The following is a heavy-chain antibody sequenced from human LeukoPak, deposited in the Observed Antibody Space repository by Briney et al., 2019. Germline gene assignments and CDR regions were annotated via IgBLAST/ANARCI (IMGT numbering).Heavy chain of an antibody. J-gene: IGHJ6*03. CDR1: GGTFSSYA. CDR2: IIPIFGTA. D-gene: IGHD2-2*01. V-gene: IGHV1-69*06. CDR3: ARDIVVVDDYYYYMDV. Sequence: ASVKVSCKASGGTFSSYAISWVRQARGQGLEWMGVIIPIFGTANYAQKFQGRVTITADKSTSTAYMELSSLRSEDTAVYYCARDIVVVDDYYYYMDVWGKGTTVTVSS.